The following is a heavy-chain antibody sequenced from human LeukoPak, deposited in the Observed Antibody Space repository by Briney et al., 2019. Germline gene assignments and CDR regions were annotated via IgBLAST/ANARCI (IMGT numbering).Heavy chain of an antibody. D-gene: IGHD1-1*01. CDR3: ARTGPKDYYYYGLDV. CDR2: ISWNSGSI. V-gene: IGHV3-9*01. Sequence: PGGSLRLSCAGSGFIFNNYAMHWVRQPPGKGLEWVSGISWNSGSIDYADSVKGRFTISRDNAKNSLYLQMNSLRAEDTAVYYCARTGPKDYYYYGLDVWGQGTTVTVSS. CDR1: GFIFNNYA. J-gene: IGHJ6*02.